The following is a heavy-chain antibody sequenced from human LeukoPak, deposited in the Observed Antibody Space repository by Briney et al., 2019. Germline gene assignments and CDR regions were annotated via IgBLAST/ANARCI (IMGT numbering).Heavy chain of an antibody. CDR3: ARDGMTTKYYYYYYMDV. Sequence: SETLSLTCTVSGYSISSGHYWGWIRQPLGKGLEWIGSIYYSGSTYYNPSLKSRVTISVDTSKNQFSLKLSSVTAADTAVYYCARDGMTTKYYYYYYMDVWGKGTTVTVSS. J-gene: IGHJ6*03. D-gene: IGHD4-17*01. CDR1: GYSISSGHY. CDR2: IYYSGST. V-gene: IGHV4-38-2*02.